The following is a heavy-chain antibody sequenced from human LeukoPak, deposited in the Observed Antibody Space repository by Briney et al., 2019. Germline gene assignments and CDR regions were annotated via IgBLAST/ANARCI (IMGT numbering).Heavy chain of an antibody. J-gene: IGHJ4*02. CDR3: ARLFYAQDY. CDR1: GYTFTGYY. CDR2: INPNSGGT. D-gene: IGHD2/OR15-2a*01. V-gene: IGHV1-2*02. Sequence: EASVKVSCKASGYTFTGYYMHWVRQAPGQGLEWMGWINPNSGGTNYAQKFQGRVTMTRDTSISTAYMELSRLRSDNTAVYYCARLFYAQDYWGQGTLVTVSS.